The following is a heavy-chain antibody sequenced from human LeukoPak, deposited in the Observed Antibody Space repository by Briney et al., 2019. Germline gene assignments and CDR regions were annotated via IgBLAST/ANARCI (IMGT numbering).Heavy chain of an antibody. V-gene: IGHV3-11*01. CDR1: GFTFSDYY. J-gene: IGHJ6*02. Sequence: PGGSLRLSCAASGFTFSDYYMSWVRQAPGKGLEWVSYIDMRGSSIYYADSVQGRFTISRDNAHNSVYLQVNSLRAEDTAVYYCARGHYGMDVWGQGTTVIVSS. CDR2: IDMRGSSI. CDR3: ARGHYGMDV.